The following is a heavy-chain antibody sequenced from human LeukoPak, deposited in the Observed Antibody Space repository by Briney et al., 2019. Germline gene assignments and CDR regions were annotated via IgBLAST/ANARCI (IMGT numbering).Heavy chain of an antibody. Sequence: SVTVSCKASGGTFSSYAISWVRQAPGQGLEWMGGIIPIFGTANYAQKFQGRVTITTDESTSTAYMELSSLRSEDTAVYYCARDAVAAAGNWFDPWGQGTLVTVSS. V-gene: IGHV1-69*05. CDR1: GGTFSSYA. CDR3: ARDAVAAAGNWFDP. CDR2: IIPIFGTA. D-gene: IGHD2-15*01. J-gene: IGHJ5*02.